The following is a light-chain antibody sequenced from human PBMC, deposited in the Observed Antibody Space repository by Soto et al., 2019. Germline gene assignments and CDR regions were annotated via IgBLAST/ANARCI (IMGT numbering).Light chain of an antibody. Sequence: EIGLTQSPGTLSLSPGDRATLSCRASQSVPSNYLAWYQQKPGQAPRLLIFGASTRAIGIPDRFRGSGSGTAFTLTISRLEPADFAVYYWQQYDNSRWTFGQGTKVDIK. CDR3: QQYDNSRWT. CDR2: GAS. J-gene: IGKJ1*01. CDR1: QSVPSNY. V-gene: IGKV3-20*01.